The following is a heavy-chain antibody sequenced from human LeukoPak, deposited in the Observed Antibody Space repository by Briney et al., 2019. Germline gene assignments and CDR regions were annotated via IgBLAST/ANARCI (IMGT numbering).Heavy chain of an antibody. J-gene: IGHJ4*02. Sequence: PGGSLRLSCAASGFTFSSYWMHWVRQAPGKGLVWVSRINSDGSGTSYADSVKGRFTISRDNAKNTLYLQMNSLRAEDTAVYYCASGGRGYSYGYDYWGQGTLVTVSS. CDR3: ASGGRGYSYGYDY. V-gene: IGHV3-74*01. CDR2: INSDGSGT. CDR1: GFTFSSYW. D-gene: IGHD5-18*01.